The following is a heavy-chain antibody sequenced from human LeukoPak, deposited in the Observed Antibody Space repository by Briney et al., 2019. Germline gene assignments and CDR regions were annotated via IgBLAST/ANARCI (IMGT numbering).Heavy chain of an antibody. CDR1: GYSFTNYW. V-gene: IGHV5-51*01. CDR2: IYPRDSDT. Sequence: GESLKISCKGSGYSFTNYWIGWVRQMPGKGLEWMGIIYPRDSDTRYSPSFQGQVTISADKSIDTAYLQWSSLKASDTAIYYCARTQDRLAARSWGQGTLATVSS. D-gene: IGHD6-13*01. CDR3: ARTQDRLAARS. J-gene: IGHJ4*02.